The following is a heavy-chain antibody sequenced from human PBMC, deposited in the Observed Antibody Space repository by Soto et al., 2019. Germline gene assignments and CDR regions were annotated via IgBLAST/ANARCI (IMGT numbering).Heavy chain of an antibody. CDR2: ISSSSSYI. CDR1: GFTFSSYS. CDR3: ASMPRFNYDILTGTPYYYYYYYMDV. D-gene: IGHD3-9*01. Sequence: EVQLVESGGGLVKPGGSLRLSCAASGFTFSSYSMNWVRQAPGKGLEWVSSISSSSSYIYYADSVKGRFTISRDNAKNSMYPQMNSLKAEDTAVYYCASMPRFNYDILTGTPYYYYYYYMDVWGKGTTVTVSS. J-gene: IGHJ6*03. V-gene: IGHV3-21*01.